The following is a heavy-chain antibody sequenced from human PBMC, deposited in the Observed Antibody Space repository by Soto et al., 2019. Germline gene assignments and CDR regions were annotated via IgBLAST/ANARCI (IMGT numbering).Heavy chain of an antibody. D-gene: IGHD6-6*01. CDR2: VSGSGAST. Sequence: GGSLRLSCAASGFNFADYAMSWVRQAPGRGLEWVSAVSGSGASTFYADSVEGRFTISRDNSKNTLFLQMNSLRAEDTATYYCARFWYTTSSRWFDPWGQGTLVTVSS. J-gene: IGHJ5*02. V-gene: IGHV3-23*01. CDR1: GFNFADYA. CDR3: ARFWYTTSSRWFDP.